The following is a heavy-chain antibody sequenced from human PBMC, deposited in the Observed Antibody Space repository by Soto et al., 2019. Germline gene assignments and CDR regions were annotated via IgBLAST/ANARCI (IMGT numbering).Heavy chain of an antibody. CDR3: ARGPRESSDAFDI. J-gene: IGHJ3*02. V-gene: IGHV1-8*01. CDR2: MNPNSGNT. Sequence: ASVKVSCKASGYTFTSYDINWVRQATGQGLEWVGWMNPNSGNTGYAQKFQGRVTMTRNTSIRTAYMEVSSLRSEDTAVYYCARGPRESSDAFDIWGQGTMVTVSS. CDR1: GYTFTSYD. D-gene: IGHD1-26*01.